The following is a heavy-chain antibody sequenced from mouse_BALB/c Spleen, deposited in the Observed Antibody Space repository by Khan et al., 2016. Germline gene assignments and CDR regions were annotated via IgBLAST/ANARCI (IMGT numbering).Heavy chain of an antibody. Sequence: EVQLQESGPGLVKPSQSLSLTCTVTGYSITSDYAWNWIRQFPGNKLEWMGYISYSGSTSYNPSLKSRISITRDTSKNQFFLQLNSVTTEDTATYFCARWRSNYRCFAYWRQGTLVTISA. CDR2: ISYSGST. D-gene: IGHD2-5*01. V-gene: IGHV3-2*02. CDR3: ARWRSNYRCFAY. J-gene: IGHJ3*01. CDR1: GYSITSDYA.